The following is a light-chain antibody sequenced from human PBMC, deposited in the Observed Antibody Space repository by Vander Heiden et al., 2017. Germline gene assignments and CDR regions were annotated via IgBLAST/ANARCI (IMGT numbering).Light chain of an antibody. V-gene: IGLV2-11*01. CDR3: CSYAGSDTWV. Sequence: QSALIQSRSAPGSPGQSVTISCTGTSSDVGASIYVSWYQQHPGKAPKLIIYDVSKWPSGVPDRFSGSKSGNTASLTISGLQTDDEGDYYCCSYAGSDTWVFGGGTKVTVL. J-gene: IGLJ3*02. CDR2: DVS. CDR1: SSDVGASIY.